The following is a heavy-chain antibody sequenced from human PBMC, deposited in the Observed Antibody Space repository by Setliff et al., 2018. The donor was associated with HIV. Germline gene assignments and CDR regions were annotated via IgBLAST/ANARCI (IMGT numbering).Heavy chain of an antibody. CDR2: ISSNSTYI. J-gene: IGHJ4*02. Sequence: PGGSLRLSCAASGFTFSNYAMSWVRQAPGEGLEWVSAISSNSTYIYYADSVKGRVTISRDNAKNSLYLQMNSLRAGYTAVYYCARWGRGSYGRVFDYWGQGMLVTGSA. V-gene: IGHV3-21*01. D-gene: IGHD1-26*01. CDR3: ARWGRGSYGRVFDY. CDR1: GFTFSNYA.